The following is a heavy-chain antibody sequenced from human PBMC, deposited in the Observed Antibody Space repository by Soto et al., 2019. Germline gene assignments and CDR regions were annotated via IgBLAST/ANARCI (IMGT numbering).Heavy chain of an antibody. Sequence: GASVKVSCKASGGTFSSYAISWVRQAPGQGLEWMGGIIPIFGTANYAQKFQGRVTITADESTSTAYMELSSLRSEDTAVYYCAHNSVTRNYYYYGMDVWGQGTTVTVSS. CDR2: IIPIFGTA. D-gene: IGHD4-17*01. V-gene: IGHV1-69*13. CDR1: GGTFSSYA. CDR3: AHNSVTRNYYYYGMDV. J-gene: IGHJ6*02.